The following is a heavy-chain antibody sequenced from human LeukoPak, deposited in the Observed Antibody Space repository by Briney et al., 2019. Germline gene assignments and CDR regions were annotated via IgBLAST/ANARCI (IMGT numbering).Heavy chain of an antibody. CDR2: MNPNSGAT. Sequence: ASVKVSCKASGYTFTSYDFNWLRQATGQGPEWMGWMNPNSGATGYAQKFQGRVTMTRSASINTAYMELSSLRSEDTAVYYCARDRETGALDAFDIWGQGTMVTVSS. CDR1: GYTFTSYD. CDR3: ARDRETGALDAFDI. J-gene: IGHJ3*02. D-gene: IGHD7-27*01. V-gene: IGHV1-8*01.